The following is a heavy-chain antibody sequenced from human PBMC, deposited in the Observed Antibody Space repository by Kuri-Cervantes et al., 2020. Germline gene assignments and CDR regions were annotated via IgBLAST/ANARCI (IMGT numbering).Heavy chain of an antibody. CDR1: GYTFTGYY. V-gene: IGHV1-2*02. CDR3: ARTAPVAFDAFDI. CDR2: INPNSGDT. D-gene: IGHD2-21*01. J-gene: IGHJ3*02. Sequence: ASVKVSCKASGYTFTGYYIHWVRQAPGQGLEWMGWINPNSGDTNYAQKFQGRVTMTRDTSISTAYMELNRLTSDDTAVYYCARTAPVAFDAFDIWGQGTMVTVSS.